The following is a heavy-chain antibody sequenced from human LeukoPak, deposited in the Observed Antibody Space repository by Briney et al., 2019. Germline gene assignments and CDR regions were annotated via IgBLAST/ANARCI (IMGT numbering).Heavy chain of an antibody. V-gene: IGHV3-48*02. CDR1: GFTFNSYN. CDR2: ISYSSSTR. D-gene: IGHD6-19*01. CDR3: ARVGSEWLVNDY. J-gene: IGHJ4*02. Sequence: GGSLRLSCTASGFTFNSYNMNWVRQAPGKGLEWVSYISYSSSTRYYADSVKGRFTISGDNAKNSLYLQINSPRDEDTAVYYCARVGSEWLVNDYWGQGALVTVSS.